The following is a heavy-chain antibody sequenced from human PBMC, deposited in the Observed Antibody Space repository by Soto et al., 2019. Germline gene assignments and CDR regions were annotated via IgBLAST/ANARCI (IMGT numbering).Heavy chain of an antibody. V-gene: IGHV4-39*01. D-gene: IGHD3-16*02. CDR1: GGSISSSSYY. Sequence: SETLSLTCTVSGGSISSSSYYWGWIRQPPGKGLEWIGSIYYSGSTYYNPSLKSRVTISVDTSKNQFSLKLSSVTAADTAVYYCARGDYIWGSYRPGAFDIWGQGTMVTVSS. J-gene: IGHJ3*02. CDR2: IYYSGST. CDR3: ARGDYIWGSYRPGAFDI.